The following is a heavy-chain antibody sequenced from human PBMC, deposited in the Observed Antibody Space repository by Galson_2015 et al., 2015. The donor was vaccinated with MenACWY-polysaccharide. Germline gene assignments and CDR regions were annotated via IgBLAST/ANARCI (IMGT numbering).Heavy chain of an antibody. J-gene: IGHJ6*02. Sequence: SLRLSCAASGFTFSSYGMTWVRQAPGKGLEWVANIKKDGSEKYYVDSVKGRFTISRDNSKNSLYLQMHSLRAEDTAVYSCARGHYGMDVWGQGTPVTVSS. CDR2: IKKDGSEK. CDR3: ARGHYGMDV. V-gene: IGHV3-7*01. CDR1: GFTFSSYG.